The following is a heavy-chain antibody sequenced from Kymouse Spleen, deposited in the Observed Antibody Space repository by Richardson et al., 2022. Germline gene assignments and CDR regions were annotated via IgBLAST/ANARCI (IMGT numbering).Heavy chain of an antibody. Sequence: QLQLQESGPGLVKPSETLSLTCTVSGGSISSSSYYWGWIRQPPGKGLEWIGSIYYSGSTYYNPSLKSRVTISVDTSKNQFSLKLSSVTAADTAVYYCARQRYSSGRHGDYYYYGMDVWGQGTTVTVSS. D-gene: IGHD6-19*01. J-gene: IGHJ6*02. CDR1: GGSISSSSYY. CDR3: ARQRYSSGRHGDYYYYGMDV. V-gene: IGHV4-39*01. CDR2: IYYSGST.